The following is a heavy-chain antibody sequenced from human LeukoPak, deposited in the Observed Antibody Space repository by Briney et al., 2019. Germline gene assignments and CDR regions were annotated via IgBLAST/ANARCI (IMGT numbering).Heavy chain of an antibody. CDR2: IDTRDKGSAT. J-gene: IGHJ4*02. CDR1: GFIFSDCA. D-gene: IGHD2-15*01. CDR3: TRDGGSWSHLDY. V-gene: IGHV3-73*01. Sequence: GGSLKLPCAGFGFIFSDCAIHWVRQASGKGLEWVGRIDTRDKGSATAYAASVRGRFAISRDDSASTAYLQMTGLETEDTAVYFCTRDGGSWSHLDYWGQGAPVTVSS.